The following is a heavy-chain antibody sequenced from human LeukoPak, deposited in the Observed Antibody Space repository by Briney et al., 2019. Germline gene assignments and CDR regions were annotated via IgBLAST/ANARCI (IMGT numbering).Heavy chain of an antibody. CDR2: IHSTGST. D-gene: IGHD3-10*01. Sequence: SETLSLTCSVSRGSISGYYWSWIRQPPGKGLEWIGYIHSTGSTDYNPSLKSRVTMSVDTSKNQFSLKLGSVTAADTDVYYCARHVDYYGSGSYEYWGQGTLVTVSS. V-gene: IGHV4-59*08. J-gene: IGHJ4*02. CDR1: RGSISGYY. CDR3: ARHVDYYGSGSYEY.